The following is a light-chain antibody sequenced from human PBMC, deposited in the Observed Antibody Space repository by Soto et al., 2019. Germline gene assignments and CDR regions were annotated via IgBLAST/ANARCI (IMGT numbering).Light chain of an antibody. CDR1: MRDVGAYNL. Sequence: QSALTQPASVSGSPGQSITISCAGTMRDVGAYNLVSWYQQHPGRAPQLIIYEVRNRPSGISFRFSGSKSGNTASLTISGRQAEDEADYYCSSYTSKSSLIFGGGTKLTV. CDR2: EVR. J-gene: IGLJ2*01. CDR3: SSYTSKSSLI. V-gene: IGLV2-14*01.